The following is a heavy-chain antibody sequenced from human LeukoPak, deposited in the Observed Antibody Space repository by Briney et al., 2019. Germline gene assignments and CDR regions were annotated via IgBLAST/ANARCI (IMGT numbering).Heavy chain of an antibody. V-gene: IGHV3-30*04. CDR3: ARLREYYYGSGSYPRRPFDY. CDR2: ISYDGSNK. D-gene: IGHD3-10*01. J-gene: IGHJ4*02. CDR1: GGTFSSYA. Sequence: SCKASGGTFSSYAMHWVRQAPGKGLEWVAVISYDGSNKYYADSVKGRFTISRDNSKNTLYLQMNSLRAEDTAVYYCARLREYYYGSGSYPRRPFDYWGQGTLVTVSS.